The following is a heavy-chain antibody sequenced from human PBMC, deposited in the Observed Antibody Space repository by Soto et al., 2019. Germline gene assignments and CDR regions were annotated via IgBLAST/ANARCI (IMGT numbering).Heavy chain of an antibody. V-gene: IGHV4-39*01. Sequence: PSETLSLTCTVSGGSISSGGYYWSWIRQHPGKGLEWIASFFYSGNTYYNPSLKSRVAISVDTSKNQFSLELSSVTAADTAVYYCARHFPDMGSGRPALTGFDYWGQGTLVTVSS. CDR1: GGSISSGGYY. D-gene: IGHD3-10*01. J-gene: IGHJ4*02. CDR2: FFYSGNT. CDR3: ARHFPDMGSGRPALTGFDY.